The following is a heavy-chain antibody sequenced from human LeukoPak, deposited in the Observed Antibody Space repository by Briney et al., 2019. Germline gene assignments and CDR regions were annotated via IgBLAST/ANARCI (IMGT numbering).Heavy chain of an antibody. V-gene: IGHV4-34*01. CDR3: ASDIVVVPAFYY. CDR2: INHSGST. D-gene: IGHD2-2*01. Sequence: SETLSLTCAVYGGSLSGYYWSWIRQPPGKGLEWIGEINHSGSTNYNPSLKSRVTISVDTSKNQFSLKLSSVTAADTAVYYCASDIVVVPAFYYWGQGTLVTVSS. CDR1: GGSLSGYY. J-gene: IGHJ4*02.